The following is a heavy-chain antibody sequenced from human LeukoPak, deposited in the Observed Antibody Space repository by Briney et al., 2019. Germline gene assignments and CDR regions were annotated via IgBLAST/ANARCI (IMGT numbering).Heavy chain of an antibody. CDR1: GFTFSSYW. CDR2: IKQDGSEK. D-gene: IGHD3-10*01. J-gene: IGHJ4*02. CDR3: ARDPHHYYGSGSYTY. V-gene: IGHV3-7*01. Sequence: GGSLRLSCAASGFTFSSYWMTWVRQAPEKGLEWVANIKQDGSEKYYVDSVKGRFTISRDNAKNSLYLQMNSLRAEDTAVYYCARDPHHYYGSGSYTYWGQGTLVTVSS.